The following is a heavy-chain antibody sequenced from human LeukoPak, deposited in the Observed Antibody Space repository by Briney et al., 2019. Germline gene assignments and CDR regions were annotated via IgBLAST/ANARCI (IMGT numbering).Heavy chain of an antibody. J-gene: IGHJ6*02. V-gene: IGHV1-2*02. CDR3: ARDRAVVTRYYYGMDV. D-gene: IGHD3-22*01. CDR1: GYTFTGYY. Sequence: ASVKVSCKASGYTFTGYYMHWVRQAPGQGLEWMGWINPSSGGTNYAQKFQGRVTMTRDTSISTAYMELSRLRSDDTAVYYCARDRAVVTRYYYGMDVWGQGTTVTVSS. CDR2: INPSSGGT.